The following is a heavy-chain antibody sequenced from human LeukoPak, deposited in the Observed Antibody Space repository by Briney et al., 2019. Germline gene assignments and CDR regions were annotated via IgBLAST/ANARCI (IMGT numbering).Heavy chain of an antibody. CDR3: ARIIIGSLAGLGELLYGSNFDY. CDR1: GYSISSGYY. D-gene: IGHD3-10*01. CDR2: IYHSGST. J-gene: IGHJ4*02. Sequence: PSETLSLTCAVSGYSISSGYYWGWIRQPPGKGLEWIGSIYHSGSTYYNPSLKSRVTISVDTSKNQFSLKLSSVTAADTAVYYCARIIIGSLAGLGELLYGSNFDYWGQGTLVTVSS. V-gene: IGHV4-38-2*01.